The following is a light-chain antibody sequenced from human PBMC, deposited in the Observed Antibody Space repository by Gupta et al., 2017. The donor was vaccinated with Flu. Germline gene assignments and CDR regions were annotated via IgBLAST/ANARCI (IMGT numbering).Light chain of an antibody. J-gene: IGKJ1*01. CDR2: EAS. Sequence: DIQVTQSPSTLSASVGDRVTITCRASQNIYRYLAWYQQKPGKAPKLLIYEASKGERGDTLRFSGSAEEKEFTLTSNRRQDDDCENYRVQQDWGFRTFGQGTKVEIK. CDR1: QNIYRY. CDR3: QQDWGFRT. V-gene: IGKV1-5*03.